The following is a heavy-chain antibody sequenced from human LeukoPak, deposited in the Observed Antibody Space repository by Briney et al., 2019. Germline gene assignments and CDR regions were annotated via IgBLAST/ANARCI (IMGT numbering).Heavy chain of an antibody. CDR1: GFTFSSYE. CDR3: ATGITGTTLVY. Sequence: PGGSLRLSCAASGFTFSSYEMNWLRQAPGKGLEWISYISSSGSTIYYADSVKGRFTISRDNAKNSLYLQMNSLRAEDTAVYYCATGITGTTLVYWGQGTLVTVSS. J-gene: IGHJ4*02. D-gene: IGHD1-7*01. V-gene: IGHV3-48*03. CDR2: ISSSGSTI.